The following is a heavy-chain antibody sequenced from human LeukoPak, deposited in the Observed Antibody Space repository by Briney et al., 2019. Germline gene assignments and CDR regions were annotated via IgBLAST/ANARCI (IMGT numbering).Heavy chain of an antibody. V-gene: IGHV4-4*07. Sequence: SETLSLTCSVSGGSISTYYWNWIRQPARKGLEWIGRIYASGSTTYNPSLKSRVSMSVDTSKNQFSLRLTSVTAADTAVYYCARKGSSGWFDYWGQGTLVTVSS. CDR2: IYASGST. CDR1: GGSISTYY. CDR3: ARKGSSGWFDY. D-gene: IGHD6-19*01. J-gene: IGHJ4*02.